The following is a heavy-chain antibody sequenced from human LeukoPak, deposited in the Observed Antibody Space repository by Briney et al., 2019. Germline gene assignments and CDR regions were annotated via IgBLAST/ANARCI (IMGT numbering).Heavy chain of an antibody. CDR1: GYRFTGYY. D-gene: IGHD5-24*01. Sequence: GASVKVSCKTSGYRFTGYYLHWVRQAPGQGLEWMGWINPNSGDTTYAQKFQGRVTMTRATSISTTYMELSSLRSDDTAVYYCARVGSAENRWLQLGYYFYMDVWGKGTTVTISS. J-gene: IGHJ6*03. CDR2: INPNSGDT. V-gene: IGHV1-2*02. CDR3: ARVGSAENRWLQLGYYFYMDV.